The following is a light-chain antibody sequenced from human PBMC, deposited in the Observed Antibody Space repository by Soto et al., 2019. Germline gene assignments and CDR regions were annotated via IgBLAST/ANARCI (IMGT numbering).Light chain of an antibody. CDR2: GAS. CDR1: QSVSGSR. J-gene: IGKJ5*01. CDR3: QHYDTSPIT. Sequence: EIVLTQSPGTLSLSPGERATLSCRANQSVSGSRLAWYQQKPGQAPRLLIYGASNRATGIPDRFSGGGSGTDFTLTISRLAPEDFALYYCQHYDTSPITFGQGTRLEIK. V-gene: IGKV3-20*01.